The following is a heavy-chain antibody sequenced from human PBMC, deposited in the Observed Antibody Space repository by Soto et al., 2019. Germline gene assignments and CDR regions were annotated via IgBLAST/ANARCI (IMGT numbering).Heavy chain of an antibody. CDR1: GFTFSSYA. J-gene: IGHJ6*03. CDR2: VSGSGHST. Sequence: EVQLLESGGGLVQPGGSLRLSCAASGFTFSSYAMSWVRQVPGKGLEWVSAVSGSGHSTYYAVSVRGRFTISRDNSKNTLYLQMTSLRAEDTAVYYCAKDRNFLEWLYMDVWGQGTTVTVSS. V-gene: IGHV3-23*01. CDR3: AKDRNFLEWLYMDV. D-gene: IGHD3-3*01.